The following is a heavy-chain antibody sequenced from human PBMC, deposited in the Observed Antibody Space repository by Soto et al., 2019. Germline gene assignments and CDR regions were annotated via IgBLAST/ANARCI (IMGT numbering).Heavy chain of an antibody. J-gene: IGHJ4*02. V-gene: IGHV3-11*01. D-gene: IGHD3-22*01. Sequence: GGSLRLSCAVSGFTFSEHYMSWIRQAPGKGLEWISYVSSSDSTVYYADSVKGRFTISRDNAKNSLYLQMNSLRVEDTAVYYCARDLGYYDSSGYFDYWGQGTLVTVSS. CDR2: VSSSDSTV. CDR3: ARDLGYYDSSGYFDY. CDR1: GFTFSEHY.